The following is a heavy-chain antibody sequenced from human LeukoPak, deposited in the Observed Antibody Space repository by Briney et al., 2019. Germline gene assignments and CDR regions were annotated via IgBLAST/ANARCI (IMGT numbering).Heavy chain of an antibody. CDR1: DVSISSGLYY. CDR2: ISYSGTT. D-gene: IGHD6-13*01. J-gene: IGHJ4*02. Sequence: SETLSLTWSVSDVSISSGLYYWGWIRQSPGRGLEWIGSISYSGTTFYTPSLKSRGTISVDTSKNQFSLKLKSLTATDTAIYYCARHSSSWYYFDYWAQGILVTVSS. CDR3: ARHSSSWYYFDY. V-gene: IGHV4-39*01.